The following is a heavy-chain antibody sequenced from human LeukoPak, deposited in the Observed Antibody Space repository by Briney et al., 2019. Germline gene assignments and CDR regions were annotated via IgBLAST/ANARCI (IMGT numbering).Heavy chain of an antibody. D-gene: IGHD4-17*01. Sequence: SETLSLTCTVSGGSISSYYWSWIRQPAGKGLEWIGRIFSSGITKYNPSLKSRVTMSVDTSTNQLSLRLSSVTAADTAVYYCARDAPYGDIWFDPWGQGTLVTVSS. J-gene: IGHJ5*02. CDR2: IFSSGIT. CDR3: ARDAPYGDIWFDP. CDR1: GGSISSYY. V-gene: IGHV4-4*07.